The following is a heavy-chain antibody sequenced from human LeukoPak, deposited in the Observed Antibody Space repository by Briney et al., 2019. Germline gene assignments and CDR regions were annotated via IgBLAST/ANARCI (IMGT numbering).Heavy chain of an antibody. CDR2: IYSGGSA. CDR3: ARDLGRGYSNY. CDR1: GFTVSSYY. V-gene: IGHV3-66*01. D-gene: IGHD3-16*01. J-gene: IGHJ4*02. Sequence: PGVSLRLSRAASGFTVSSYYMSWVRQAPGKGLDWVSVIYSGGSAYYADSVEGRFTISRDNSKNTLYLQINSLRAEDTAVYYCARDLGRGYSNYWGQGTLVTVSS.